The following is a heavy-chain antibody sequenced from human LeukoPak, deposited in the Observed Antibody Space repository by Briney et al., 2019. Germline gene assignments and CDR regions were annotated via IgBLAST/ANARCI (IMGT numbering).Heavy chain of an antibody. CDR3: AKGDVKYYYDSSGYYYGGQIFDY. Sequence: GGSLRLSCAASGFTVSSNYMSWVRQAPGKGLEWVSVIYSGGSTYYADSVKGRFTISRDNSKNTLYLQMNSLRAEDTAVYYCAKGDVKYYYDSSGYYYGGQIFDYWGQGTLVTVSS. CDR2: IYSGGST. V-gene: IGHV3-66*01. D-gene: IGHD3-22*01. CDR1: GFTVSSNY. J-gene: IGHJ4*02.